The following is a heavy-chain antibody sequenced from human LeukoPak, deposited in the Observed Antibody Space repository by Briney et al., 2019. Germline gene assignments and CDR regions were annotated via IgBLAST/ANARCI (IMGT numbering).Heavy chain of an antibody. CDR1: GFTFSSYE. Sequence: PGGSLRLSCAASGFTFSSYEMNWVRQAPGKGLEWVSYISSSGSTIYYADSVKGRFTISRDNAKNSLYLQMNSLRAEDTAVYYCARDYSSSWAMIPLGFDYWGQGTLVTVSS. D-gene: IGHD6-13*01. J-gene: IGHJ4*02. CDR2: ISSSGSTI. CDR3: ARDYSSSWAMIPLGFDY. V-gene: IGHV3-48*03.